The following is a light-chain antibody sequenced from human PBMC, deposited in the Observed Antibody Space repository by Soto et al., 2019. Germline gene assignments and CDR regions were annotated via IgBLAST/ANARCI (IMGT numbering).Light chain of an antibody. CDR3: QHYHIWPSWT. J-gene: IGKJ1*01. CDR2: GAS. Sequence: EILLTQSPATLSVSLGDSATLSCRASQSVSLSLAWYQMRPGQPPRLLIYGASTRATDIPARFSGSGSGTDFTLTISSLQSEDFAVYFCQHYHIWPSWTFGQGTKVELK. CDR1: QSVSLS. V-gene: IGKV3-15*01.